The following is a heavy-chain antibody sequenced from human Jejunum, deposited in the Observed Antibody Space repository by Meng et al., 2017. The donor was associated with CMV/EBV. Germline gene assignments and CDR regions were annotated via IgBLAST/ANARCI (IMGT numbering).Heavy chain of an antibody. Sequence: GFTFGSYWMSWVRQAPGKGLEWVANIKQDGSEKYYVDSVKGRFIISRDNANNSLYLQMNSLRAEDTAVYYCARNPVTNRRGSHFDYWGQGTLVTVSS. CDR2: IKQDGSEK. J-gene: IGHJ4*02. CDR3: ARNPVTNRRGSHFDY. CDR1: GFTFGSYW. D-gene: IGHD4-17*01. V-gene: IGHV3-7*01.